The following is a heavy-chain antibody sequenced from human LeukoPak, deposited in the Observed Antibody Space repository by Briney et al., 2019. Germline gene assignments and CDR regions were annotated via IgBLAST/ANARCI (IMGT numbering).Heavy chain of an antibody. CDR2: INPNTGDT. CDR3: ARPNYNSPTPVHY. CDR1: GYTFTVYY. J-gene: IGHJ4*02. V-gene: IGHV1-2*02. Sequence: ASVKVSCKAAGYTFTVYYKHWVRQAPGQGLEWMGWINPNTGDTNYAQNFQGRVTMTRGTSISTAYMELRRLRSDDTAVYSCARPNYNSPTPVHYWGQGTLVTVSS. D-gene: IGHD1-7*01.